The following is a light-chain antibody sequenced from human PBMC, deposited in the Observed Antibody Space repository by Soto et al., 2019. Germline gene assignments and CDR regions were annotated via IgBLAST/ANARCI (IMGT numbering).Light chain of an antibody. Sequence: QSVLTQPASVSGSPGQSVTISCTGTSSDFGSYKFVSWYQHHPGKVPKVIIYETSKRPSGVSDRFSGSKSGNTASLTISGLQAEDEADYYCFSFTSTNTHVFGNGTNVTVL. CDR3: FSFTSTNTHV. V-gene: IGLV2-23*01. J-gene: IGLJ1*01. CDR1: SSDFGSYKF. CDR2: ETS.